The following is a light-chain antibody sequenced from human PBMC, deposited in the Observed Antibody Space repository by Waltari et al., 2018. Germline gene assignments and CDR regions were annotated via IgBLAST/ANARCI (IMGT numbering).Light chain of an antibody. CDR1: ESVSNTY. CDR2: DAS. V-gene: IGKV3D-20*01. CDR3: QQYAGYRT. J-gene: IGKJ1*01. Sequence: LTQSPSFLSASVGDRVTITCRASESVSNTYLAWYQQKPGRPPRLLIYDASTRAAGIPDRFSGSGSGTDFTLTISRLEPEDFAVYYCQQYAGYRTFGQGTKVELK.